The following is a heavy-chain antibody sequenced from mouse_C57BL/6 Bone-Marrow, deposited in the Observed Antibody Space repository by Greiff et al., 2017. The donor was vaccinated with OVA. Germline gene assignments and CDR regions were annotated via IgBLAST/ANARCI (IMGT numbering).Heavy chain of an antibody. CDR3: ARKGKLYGSWYFDG. Sequence: VQLQQSGPELVKPGASVKIPCKASGYTFTDYNMDWVKQSHGKSLEWIGDINPNNGGTIYNQKFKGKATLTVDKSSSTAYMALRSLTSEDTVVYYCARKGKLYGSWYFDGWGTGTTVTVSS. D-gene: IGHD1-1*01. CDR2: INPNNGGT. V-gene: IGHV1-18*01. J-gene: IGHJ1*03. CDR1: GYTFTDYN.